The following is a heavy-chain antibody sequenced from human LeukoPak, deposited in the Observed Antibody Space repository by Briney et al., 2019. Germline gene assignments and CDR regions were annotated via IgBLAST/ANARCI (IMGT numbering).Heavy chain of an antibody. Sequence: SETLSLTCTVSGGSVSSNTYYWNWIRKSPGKGLEWVGFVYHSGRTKYNPSLKSRVTISIDTSKNQVSLKLRSVTAADTAMYFCVRGTRRWLHNWHYWSQGTLVTVSS. CDR2: VYHSGRT. CDR1: GGSVSSNTYY. CDR3: VRGTRRWLHNWHY. D-gene: IGHD4-23*01. V-gene: IGHV4-61*01. J-gene: IGHJ4*02.